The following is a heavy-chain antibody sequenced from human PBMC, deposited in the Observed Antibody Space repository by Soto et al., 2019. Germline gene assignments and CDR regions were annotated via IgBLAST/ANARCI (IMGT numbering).Heavy chain of an antibody. CDR2: IYYSGST. D-gene: IGHD3-3*01. V-gene: IGHV4-59*01. CDR3: ARDRRFLATYYYYYGMDV. Sequence: SETLSLTCTVSGGSISSYYWSWIRQPPGKGLEWIGYIYYSGSTNYNPPLKSRVTISVDTSKNQFSLKLSSVTAADTAVYYCARDRRFLATYYYYYGMDVWGQGTTVTVSS. CDR1: GGSISSYY. J-gene: IGHJ6*02.